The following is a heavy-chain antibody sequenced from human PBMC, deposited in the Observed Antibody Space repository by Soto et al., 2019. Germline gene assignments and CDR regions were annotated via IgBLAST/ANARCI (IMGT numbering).Heavy chain of an antibody. CDR3: AGQWGHDSREYYYAY. V-gene: IGHV1-69*01. Sequence: QVQLVQSGAEVKKTGSSVKVSCRTSGGTFSTSAINWVRQTPRQGLEWMGGIIPLFRTANYAQKFQGRLRITADESTTTADMELSSLRSEDTGVYYCAGQWGHDSREYYYAYWGQGTRITVSS. J-gene: IGHJ4*02. D-gene: IGHD3-22*01. CDR1: GGTFSTSA. CDR2: IIPLFRTA.